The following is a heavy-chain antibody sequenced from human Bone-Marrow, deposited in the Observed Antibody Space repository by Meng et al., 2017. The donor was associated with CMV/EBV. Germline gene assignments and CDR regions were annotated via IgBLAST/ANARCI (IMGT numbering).Heavy chain of an antibody. CDR2: ISGSGGST. CDR3: AKDRVGVLWFGEGGVMDV. CDR1: GFTFSSYS. D-gene: IGHD3-10*01. Sequence: GGSLRLSCAASGFTFSSYSMNWVRQAPGKGLEWVSAISGSGGSTYYADSVKGRFTISRDNSKNTLYLQMNSLRAEDTAVYYCAKDRVGVLWFGEGGVMDVWGQGTTVTGSS. V-gene: IGHV3-23*01. J-gene: IGHJ6*01.